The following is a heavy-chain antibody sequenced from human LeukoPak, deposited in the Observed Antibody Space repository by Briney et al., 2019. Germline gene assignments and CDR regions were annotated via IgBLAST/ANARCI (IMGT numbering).Heavy chain of an antibody. CDR2: INPTGGST. CDR1: GYTFPSYF. D-gene: IGHD6-6*01. V-gene: IGHV1-46*01. J-gene: IGHJ4*02. Sequence: ASVKISCKASGYTFPSYFMHWVRQAPGQGLEWMGIINPTGGSTTYAQKFQGRVTMTRDTSTSTVYMELSSLRSDDTAVYYCARTAARRFDYWGQGTLVTVSS. CDR3: ARTAARRFDY.